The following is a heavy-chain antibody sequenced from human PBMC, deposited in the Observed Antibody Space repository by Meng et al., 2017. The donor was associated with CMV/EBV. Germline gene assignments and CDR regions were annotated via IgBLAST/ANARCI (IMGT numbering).Heavy chain of an antibody. D-gene: IGHD6-13*01. CDR2: ISWDGGST. CDR3: AKGGYSSSDAFDI. J-gene: IGHJ3*02. V-gene: IGHV3-43D*03. CDR1: GFTFDDYA. Sequence: GGSLRLSCAASGFTFDDYAMHWVRQAPGKGLEWVSLISWDGGSTYYADSVKGRFTISRDNSKNSLYLQMNSLRAEDTALYYYAKGGYSSSDAFDIWGQGTMVTVSS.